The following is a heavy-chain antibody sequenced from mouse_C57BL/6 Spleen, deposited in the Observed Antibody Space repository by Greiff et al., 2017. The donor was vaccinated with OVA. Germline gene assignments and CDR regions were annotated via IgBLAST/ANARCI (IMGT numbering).Heavy chain of an antibody. CDR2: IYPGDGDT. J-gene: IGHJ1*03. Sequence: VKLMESGPELVKPGASVKISCKASGYAFSSSWMNWVKQRPGKGLEWIGRIYPGDGDTNYNGKFKGKATLTADKSSSTAYMQLSSLTSEDSAVYFCARDGSSYGYFDDWGTGTTVTVSS. CDR3: ARDGSSYGYFDD. D-gene: IGHD1-1*01. V-gene: IGHV1-82*01. CDR1: GYAFSSSW.